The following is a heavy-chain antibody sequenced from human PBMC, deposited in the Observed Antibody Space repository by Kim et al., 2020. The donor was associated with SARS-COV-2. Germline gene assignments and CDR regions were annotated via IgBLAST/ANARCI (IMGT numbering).Heavy chain of an antibody. CDR2: INPNSGGT. D-gene: IGHD5-18*01. J-gene: IGHJ3*02. CDR1: GYTFTGYY. Sequence: ASVKVSCKASGYTFTGYYMHWVRQAPGQGLEWMGWINPNSGGTNYAQKFQGRVTMTRDTSISTAYMELSRLRSDDTAVYYCATSSAVGYSYDNAFDIWGQGTMVTVSS. V-gene: IGHV1-2*02. CDR3: ATSSAVGYSYDNAFDI.